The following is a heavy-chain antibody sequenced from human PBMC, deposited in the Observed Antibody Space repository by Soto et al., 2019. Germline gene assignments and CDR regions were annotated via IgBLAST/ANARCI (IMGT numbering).Heavy chain of an antibody. Sequence: LRLSCAASGFTFSSYGMHWVRQSPGKGLEWVAVIWYDGSNKYYADSVKGRFTISRGTSKKKLYLQMNSLRAEDTAVYYCARDPSIAAAGGPLKWELNPLYNMDVWGQGTTVTVSS. D-gene: IGHD6-13*01. J-gene: IGHJ6*02. CDR2: IWYDGSNK. V-gene: IGHV3-33*01. CDR1: GFTFSSYG. CDR3: ARDPSIAAAGGPLKWELNPLYNMDV.